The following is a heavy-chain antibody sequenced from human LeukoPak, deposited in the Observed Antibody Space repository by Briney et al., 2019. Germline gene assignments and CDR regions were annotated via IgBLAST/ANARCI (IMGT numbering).Heavy chain of an antibody. Sequence: GRSLRLSCAASGFTSSSYGMHWVRQAPGKGLEWVAVISYDGSNKYYADSVKGRFTISRDNSKNTLYLQMNSLRAEDTAVYYCAKDLDYYGSGRILPHYWGQGTLVTVSS. CDR3: AKDLDYYGSGRILPHY. J-gene: IGHJ4*02. D-gene: IGHD3-10*01. CDR1: GFTSSSYG. CDR2: ISYDGSNK. V-gene: IGHV3-30*18.